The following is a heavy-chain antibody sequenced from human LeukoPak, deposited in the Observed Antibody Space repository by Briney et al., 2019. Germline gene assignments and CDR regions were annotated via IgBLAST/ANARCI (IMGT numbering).Heavy chain of an antibody. CDR2: IYYSGST. J-gene: IGHJ4*02. CDR3: ARGPPPDFDY. V-gene: IGHV4-39*07. Sequence: SETLSLTCTVSGGSISSSSYYWGWIRQPPGKGLEWIGSIYYSGSTYYNPSLKSRVTISVDTSKNRFSLKLSSVTAADTAVYYCARGPPPDFDYWGRGTLVTVSS. CDR1: GGSISSSSYY.